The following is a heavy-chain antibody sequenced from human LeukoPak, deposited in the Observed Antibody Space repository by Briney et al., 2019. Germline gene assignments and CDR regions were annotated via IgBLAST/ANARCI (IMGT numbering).Heavy chain of an antibody. CDR1: GFTFSSYS. V-gene: IGHV3-21*01. J-gene: IGHJ3*02. CDR2: LSTSSSYI. CDR3: ARSQGTIPDSVPLDI. D-gene: IGHD5/OR15-5a*01. Sequence: GGSLRLSCAASGFTFSSYSMNWVRQAPGKGLEWVSSLSTSSSYIYYADSLKGRFTISRDNAKNSLYLQMNSLRAEDTAVHYCARSQGTIPDSVPLDIWGQGTMVTVSS.